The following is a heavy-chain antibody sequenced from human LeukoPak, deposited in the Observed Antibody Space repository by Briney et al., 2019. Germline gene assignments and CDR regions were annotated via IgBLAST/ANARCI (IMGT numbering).Heavy chain of an antibody. D-gene: IGHD3-3*01. CDR2: ISGSGGST. CDR1: GFTSSSYA. Sequence: GGSMRPSCAASGFTSSSYAMSWVRQTPGKGLEWVSAISGSGGSTYYADSVKGRFTISRDNSKNTLYLQMNSLRAEDTAVYYCAKDLTIFGVVINGDFDYWGQGTLVTVSS. J-gene: IGHJ4*02. CDR3: AKDLTIFGVVINGDFDY. V-gene: IGHV3-23*01.